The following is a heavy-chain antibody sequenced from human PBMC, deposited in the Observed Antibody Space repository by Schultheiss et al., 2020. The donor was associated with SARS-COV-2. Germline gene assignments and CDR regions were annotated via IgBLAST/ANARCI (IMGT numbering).Heavy chain of an antibody. CDR3: ARDWGGRDYTGD. CDR2: IIPIFGTA. Sequence: GGSLRLSCKASGGTFSSYAISWVRQAPGQGLEWMGGIIPIFGTANYAQKFQGRVTITADESTSTAYMELSSLRSEDTAVYYCARDWGGRDYTGDWGQGTLVTVSS. CDR1: GGTFSSYA. D-gene: IGHD1-26*01. V-gene: IGHV1-69*01. J-gene: IGHJ4*02.